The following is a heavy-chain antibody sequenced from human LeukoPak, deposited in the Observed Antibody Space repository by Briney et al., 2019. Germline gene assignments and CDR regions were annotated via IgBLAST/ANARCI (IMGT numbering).Heavy chain of an antibody. D-gene: IGHD3-9*01. CDR2: IYTSGST. CDR3: AKDPSRITIFRGFPHFDY. J-gene: IGHJ4*02. Sequence: PSETLSLTCTVSGGSISSYYWSWIRQPAGKGLEWIGRIYTSGSTNYNPSLKSRVTMSVDTSKNQFSLKLSSVTAADTAVYYCAKDPSRITIFRGFPHFDYWGQGTLVTVSS. V-gene: IGHV4-4*07. CDR1: GGSISSYY.